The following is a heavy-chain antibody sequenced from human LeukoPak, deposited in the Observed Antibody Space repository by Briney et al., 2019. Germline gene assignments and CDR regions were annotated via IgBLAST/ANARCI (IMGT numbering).Heavy chain of an antibody. V-gene: IGHV1-46*01. J-gene: IGHJ6*03. Sequence: ASVKVSCKTSGYSFTSYNLHWVRQAPGQRLEWMGIINPSGGNTNYAQKFQGRVTMTRDTSTSTVYMELSSLKSEDTAVFYCARCGSGSHPADPYYYYMDVWGKGTTVTISS. CDR2: INPSGGNT. D-gene: IGHD3-10*01. CDR1: GYSFTSYN. CDR3: ARCGSGSHPADPYYYYMDV.